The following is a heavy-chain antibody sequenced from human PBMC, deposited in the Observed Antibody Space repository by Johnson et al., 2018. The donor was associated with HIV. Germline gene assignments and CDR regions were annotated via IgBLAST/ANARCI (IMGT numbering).Heavy chain of an antibody. Sequence: QVQLVESGGGVVQPGRSLRLSCAASGFTFSSYAMHWVRQAPGKGLEWVAVISYDGSNKYYADSVKGRFPISRDNSKNTLYLQMDSLRAEDTAVYYCARWGFGELLQDDAFDIWGQGTMVTVSS. CDR2: ISYDGSNK. CDR1: GFTFSSYA. V-gene: IGHV3-30*14. D-gene: IGHD3-10*01. J-gene: IGHJ3*02. CDR3: ARWGFGELLQDDAFDI.